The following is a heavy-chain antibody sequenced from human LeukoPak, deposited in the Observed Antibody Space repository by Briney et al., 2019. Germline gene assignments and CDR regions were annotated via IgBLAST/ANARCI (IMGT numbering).Heavy chain of an antibody. V-gene: IGHV1-69*05. J-gene: IGHJ4*02. CDR1: GGTFSSYA. CDR3: AREWYYDSSGTLSLDY. Sequence: ASVKVSCNVSGGTFSSYAISWVRQAPGQGLEWMVRIIPIFGTANYAQKFQGRVTITTDESTSTAYMELSSLRSEDTAVYYCAREWYYDSSGTLSLDYWGQGTLVTVSS. D-gene: IGHD3-22*01. CDR2: IIPIFGTA.